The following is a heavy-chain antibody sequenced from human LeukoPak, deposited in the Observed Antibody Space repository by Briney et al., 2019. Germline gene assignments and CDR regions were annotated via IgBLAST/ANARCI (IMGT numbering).Heavy chain of an antibody. J-gene: IGHJ6*03. D-gene: IGHD1-7*01. CDR2: IYTSGST. V-gene: IGHV4-4*07. CDR3: ARVXKMELPDAIWYXYYXMDX. CDR1: GGSISSYY. Sequence: SETLSLTCTVSGGSISSYYWSWIRQPAGKGLEWIGRIYTSGSTNYNPSLKSRVTMSVDTSKNQFSLKLSSVTAADTAVYYCARVXKMELPDAIWYXYYXMDXWGKGXTVT.